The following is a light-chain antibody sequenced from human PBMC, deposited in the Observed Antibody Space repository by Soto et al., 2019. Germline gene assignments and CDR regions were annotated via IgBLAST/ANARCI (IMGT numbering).Light chain of an antibody. Sequence: QSALTQPASVSGSPGQSISISCTGTSSDVGGFEYVSWYQQHAGKAPKLMIYDVSSRPSGVSNRFSGSKSGNTASLTISGLRAEDEADSYCISYTSINVYVLGTGTKVTVL. CDR2: DVS. J-gene: IGLJ1*01. CDR3: ISYTSINVYV. CDR1: SSDVGGFEY. V-gene: IGLV2-14*01.